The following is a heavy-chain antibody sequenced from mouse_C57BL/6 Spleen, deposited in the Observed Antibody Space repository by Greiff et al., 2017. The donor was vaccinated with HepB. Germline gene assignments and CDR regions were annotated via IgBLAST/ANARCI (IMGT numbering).Heavy chain of an antibody. CDR1: GYTFTSYW. Sequence: QVQLQQSGAELVMPGASVKLSCKASGYTFTSYWMHWVKQRPGQGLEWIGEIDPSDSYTNYNQKFKGKSTLTVDKSSSTAYMQLSSLTSEDSAVYYCARSSYATTVPGYFDYWGQGTTLTVSS. V-gene: IGHV1-69*01. CDR2: IDPSDSYT. CDR3: ARSSYATTVPGYFDY. J-gene: IGHJ2*01. D-gene: IGHD1-1*01.